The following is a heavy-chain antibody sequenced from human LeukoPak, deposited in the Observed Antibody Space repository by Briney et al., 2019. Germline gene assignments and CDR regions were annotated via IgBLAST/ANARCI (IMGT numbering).Heavy chain of an antibody. CDR1: GFTFSNYA. CDR3: AREGGYCSGGSCRWFDS. CDR2: INIRNYI. J-gene: IGHJ5*01. V-gene: IGHV3-21*01. D-gene: IGHD2-15*01. Sequence: GGSLRLSCAASGFTFSNYAMSWVRQAPGKGLEWVSSINIRNYIYYADSVKGRFTISRDNAKNSLYLQMNSLRAEDTAVYHCAREGGYCSGGSCRWFDSWGQGSLVTVSS.